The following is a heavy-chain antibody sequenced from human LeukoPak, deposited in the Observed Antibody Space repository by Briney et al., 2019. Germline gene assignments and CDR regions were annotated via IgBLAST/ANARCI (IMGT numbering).Heavy chain of an antibody. CDR1: GFTFSDYY. J-gene: IGHJ4*02. D-gene: IGHD6-19*01. CDR3: VKDWGRGWYRFDC. Sequence: GGSLRLSCAASGFTFSDYYMTWIRQAPGKGLESVSAISSNGGSTSYADSVKGRFTISRDDSKNTLYLQMSSLRAEDTAVYYCVKDWGRGWYRFDCWGQGTLVTVSS. V-gene: IGHV3-64D*09. CDR2: ISSNGGST.